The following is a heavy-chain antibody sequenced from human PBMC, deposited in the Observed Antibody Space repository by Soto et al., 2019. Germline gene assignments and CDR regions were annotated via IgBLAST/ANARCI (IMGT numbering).Heavy chain of an antibody. V-gene: IGHV3-30*18. CDR3: AKGYYYGSGRLDY. CDR2: ISYDGSNK. J-gene: IGHJ4*02. CDR1: GFTFSSYG. Sequence: QVQLVESGGGVVQPGRSLRLSCAASGFTFSSYGMHWVRQAPGKGLEWVAVISYDGSNKYYADSVKARFTISRDNSKNTLYLQMNSLRAEDTAVYYCAKGYYYGSGRLDYWGQGTLVTVSS. D-gene: IGHD3-10*01.